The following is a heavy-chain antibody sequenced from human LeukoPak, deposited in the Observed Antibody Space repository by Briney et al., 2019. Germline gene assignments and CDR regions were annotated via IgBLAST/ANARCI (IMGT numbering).Heavy chain of an antibody. CDR3: ARDGGITGTTVYFDY. CDR1: GFTFSDHY. D-gene: IGHD1-20*01. J-gene: IGHJ4*02. Sequence: GGSLRLSCAASGFTFSDHYMDWVRQAPGKGLEWVGRTRNKANSYTTEYAASVKGRFTISRDDSKNSLYLQMNSLKTEDTAVYYCARDGGITGTTVYFDYWGQGTLVTVSS. V-gene: IGHV3-72*01. CDR2: TRNKANSYTT.